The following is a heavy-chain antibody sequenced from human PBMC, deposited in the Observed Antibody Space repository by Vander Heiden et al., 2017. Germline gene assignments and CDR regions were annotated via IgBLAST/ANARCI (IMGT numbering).Heavy chain of an antibody. D-gene: IGHD4-17*01. J-gene: IGHJ4*02. CDR2: INPKSGDT. Sequence: QVQLVQSGAEVKNPGASVKVSCKASGYTFTGYYMHWVRQAPGQGLEWMGWINPKSGDTNYVQKLQGRVTMTRDTSISTAYMELNRLTYEDTAVYYCAREDGTVARTVTTLPDYWGQGTLVTVSS. V-gene: IGHV1-2*02. CDR1: GYTFTGYY. CDR3: AREDGTVARTVTTLPDY.